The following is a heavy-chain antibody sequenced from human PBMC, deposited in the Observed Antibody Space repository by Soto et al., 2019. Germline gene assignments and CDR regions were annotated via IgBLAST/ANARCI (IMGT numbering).Heavy chain of an antibody. V-gene: IGHV3-30-3*01. CDR3: AREVLWSRYFDY. CDR2: MSYDGTTK. J-gene: IGHJ4*02. Sequence: QVQLVESGGGVIQSGRSLRLSCAASGFIFSNYVKCWVRQAPGKGLEWVAFMSYDGTTKYYADSVKGRFTISRDNSKNTLYLQMNNLRPEDTGVYYCAREVLWSRYFDYWGQGTLVTVSS. D-gene: IGHD2-21*01. CDR1: GFIFSNYV.